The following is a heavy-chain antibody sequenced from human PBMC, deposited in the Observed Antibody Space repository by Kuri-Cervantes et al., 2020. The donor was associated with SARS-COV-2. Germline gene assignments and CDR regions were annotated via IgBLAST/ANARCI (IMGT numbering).Heavy chain of an antibody. D-gene: IGHD6-13*01. CDR2: INPNSGGT. J-gene: IGHJ4*02. CDR3: ASFYSSSWYVFDY. Sequence: ASVKVSCKASRYTFTGYYMHWVRQAPGQGLEWMGWINPNSGGTNYAQKFQGRVTMTRDTSISTAYMELSRLSSDDTAVYYCASFYSSSWYVFDYWGQGTLVTVSS. V-gene: IGHV1-2*02. CDR1: RYTFTGYY.